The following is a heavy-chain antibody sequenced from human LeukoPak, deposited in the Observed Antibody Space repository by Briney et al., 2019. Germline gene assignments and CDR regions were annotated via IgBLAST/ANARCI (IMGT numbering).Heavy chain of an antibody. CDR1: GGSFSSYY. J-gene: IGHJ4*02. CDR3: AREGGSCYPHYYFDY. V-gene: IGHV4-59*01. D-gene: IGHD2-15*01. Sequence: SETLSLTCAVYGGSFSSYYWSWIRQPPGKGLEWIGYIYYSGSTNYNPSLKSRVTISVDTSKNQFSLKLSSVTAADTAVYYCAREGGSCYPHYYFDYWGQGTLVTVSS. CDR2: IYYSGST.